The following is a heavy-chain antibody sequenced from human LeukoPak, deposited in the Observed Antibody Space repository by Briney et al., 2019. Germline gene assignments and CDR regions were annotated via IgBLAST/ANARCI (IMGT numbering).Heavy chain of an antibody. D-gene: IGHD2-2*01. CDR1: GSISSGSYY. CDR2: IYTSGST. J-gene: IGHJ6*03. Sequence: SETLSLTCTVSGSISSGSYYWSWIRQPAGKGLEWIGRIYTSGSTNYNPSLKSRVTISVDTSKNQFSLKLSSVTAADTAVYYCARAPMPNYYYYYMDVWGKGTTVTVSS. CDR3: ARAPMPNYYYYYMDV. V-gene: IGHV4-61*02.